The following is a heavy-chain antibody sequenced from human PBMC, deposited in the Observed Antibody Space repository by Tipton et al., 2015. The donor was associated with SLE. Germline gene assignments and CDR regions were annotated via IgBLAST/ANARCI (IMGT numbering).Heavy chain of an antibody. Sequence: GLVKPSETLSLTRTVSGGSISSYYWSWIRQPAGKGLEWIGRIYTSGSTNYDPSLKSRVTISVDTSKNQFSLKLSSVTAADTAVYYCARRQRGYSYGLDYWGQGTLVTVSS. CDR3: ARRQRGYSYGLDY. J-gene: IGHJ4*02. V-gene: IGHV4-4*07. D-gene: IGHD5-18*01. CDR2: IYTSGST. CDR1: GGSISSYY.